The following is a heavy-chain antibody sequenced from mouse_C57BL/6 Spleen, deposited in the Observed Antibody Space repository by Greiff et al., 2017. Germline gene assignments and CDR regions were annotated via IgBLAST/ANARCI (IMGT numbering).Heavy chain of an antibody. Sequence: QVQLQQSGPGLVQPSQSLSITCTVSGFSLTSYGVHWVRQSPGKGLEWLGVIWSGGSTDYNAAFISRLSISKDNSKSQVFFKMNSLQADDTAIYYCARNGDGDWYFDVWGTGTPVTVSS. CDR1: GFSLTSYG. D-gene: IGHD2-3*01. V-gene: IGHV2-2*01. J-gene: IGHJ1*03. CDR2: IWSGGST. CDR3: ARNGDGDWYFDV.